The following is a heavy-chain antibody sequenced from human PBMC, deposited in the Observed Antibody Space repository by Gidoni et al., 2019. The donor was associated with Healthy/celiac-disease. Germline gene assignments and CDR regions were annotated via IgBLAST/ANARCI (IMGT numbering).Heavy chain of an antibody. D-gene: IGHD5-12*01. CDR3: ARGGVEMATIFSDY. J-gene: IGHJ4*02. V-gene: IGHV5-51*01. Sequence: EVQLVQSGAEGKRPGDARKISGTGSGSSRPSYWIGWVRQMPGKGLEWMGIIYPGDSDTRYSPSFQGQVTISADKSISTAYLQWSSLKASDTAMYYCARGGVEMATIFSDYWGQGTLVTVSS. CDR1: GSSRPSYW. CDR2: IYPGDSDT.